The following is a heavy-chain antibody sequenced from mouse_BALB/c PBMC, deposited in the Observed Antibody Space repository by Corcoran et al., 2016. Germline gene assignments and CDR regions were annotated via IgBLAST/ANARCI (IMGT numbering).Heavy chain of an antibody. V-gene: IGHV9-3*01. CDR3: ARNPNTTVVGHFDY. Sequence: QIQLVQSGPELKKPGETVKISCKASGYTFTTYGMSWVKQAPGKGLKWMGWINTYSGVPTYADDFKGRFAFSLETSASTAYLQINNLKNEDTATYFCARNPNTTVVGHFDYWGQGTTLTVSS. J-gene: IGHJ2*01. CDR2: INTYSGVP. D-gene: IGHD1-1*01. CDR1: GYTFTTYG.